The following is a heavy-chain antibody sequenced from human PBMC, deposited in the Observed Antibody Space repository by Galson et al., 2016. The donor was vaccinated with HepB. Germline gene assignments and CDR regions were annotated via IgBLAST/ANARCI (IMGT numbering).Heavy chain of an antibody. CDR1: GFTFSTYA. J-gene: IGHJ5*02. CDR3: AKRYCSGGSCYHVDH. D-gene: IGHD2-15*01. Sequence: SLRLSCAASGFTFSTYAMSWVRQAPGKGLEWVSLISGSGSSTFYADSVKGRFTISRDNSKNPLYLQMNSLRAEDTAVYYCAKRYCSGGSCYHVDHWGQGTLVTVSS. V-gene: IGHV3-23*01. CDR2: ISGSGSST.